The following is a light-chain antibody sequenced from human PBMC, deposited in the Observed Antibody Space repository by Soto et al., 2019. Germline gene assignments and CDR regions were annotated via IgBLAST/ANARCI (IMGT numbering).Light chain of an antibody. Sequence: SSELTQPPSVSVAPGQTARITCGGNNIGTKSVHWYQQKPGQAPVLVVYDDSDRPSGIPERFSGSNSGNTATLTISRVEAEDEADYYCQVWDVGSSGHYVFGAGTKLTVL. CDR3: QVWDVGSSGHYV. CDR1: NIGTKS. J-gene: IGLJ1*01. V-gene: IGLV3-21*02. CDR2: DDS.